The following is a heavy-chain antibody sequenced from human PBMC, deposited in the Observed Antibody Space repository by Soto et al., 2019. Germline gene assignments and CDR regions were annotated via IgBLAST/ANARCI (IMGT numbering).Heavy chain of an antibody. CDR2: LGADGRNT. V-gene: IGHV3-23*01. CDR3: VKQMTTWTDSFFDF. D-gene: IGHD4-17*01. CDR1: EFSFSRYA. J-gene: IGHJ4*02. Sequence: GGSLRLCCVASEFSFSRYAMTWVRQAAGKGLQWVAGLGADGRNTFYGESVRGRFTISRDNSRNTLYLQMSSRRAEDTALYFCVKQMTTWTDSFFDFWGQGIQVPVYS.